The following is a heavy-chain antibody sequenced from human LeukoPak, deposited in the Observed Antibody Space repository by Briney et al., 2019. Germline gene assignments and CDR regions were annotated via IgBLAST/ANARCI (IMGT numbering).Heavy chain of an antibody. V-gene: IGHV3-66*02. CDR2: IYSGGST. J-gene: IGHJ4*02. CDR1: GFTVSSNY. D-gene: IGHD6-13*01. Sequence: GGSLRLSCAASGFTVSSNYMSWVRQAPGKGLEWVSVIYSGGSTYYADSVKGRFTISRDNSKNTLYLQMNSLRAEDTAVYYCARVPVDSSWAFDYWGQGTLVTVSS. CDR3: ARVPVDSSWAFDY.